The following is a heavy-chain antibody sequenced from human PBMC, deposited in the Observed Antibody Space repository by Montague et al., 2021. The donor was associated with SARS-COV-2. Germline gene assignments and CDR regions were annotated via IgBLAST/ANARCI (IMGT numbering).Heavy chain of an antibody. CDR3: ARRYCSSTSCPNWFDP. J-gene: IGHJ5*02. CDR2: IYHSGST. Sequence: TLSLTCAVSGGSISSSNWWSWVRQPPGKGLEWIGEIYHSGSTNYNPSLKSRVTISVDKSKNQFSLKLSSVTAADTAVYYCARRYCSSTSCPNWFDPWGQGTLVTVSS. CDR1: GGSISSSNW. D-gene: IGHD2-2*01. V-gene: IGHV4-4*02.